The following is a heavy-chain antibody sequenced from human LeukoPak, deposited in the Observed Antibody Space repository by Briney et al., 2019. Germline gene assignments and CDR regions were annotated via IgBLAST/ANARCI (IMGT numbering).Heavy chain of an antibody. CDR3: ARADFIDAGPYLIGP. V-gene: IGHV1-2*02. J-gene: IGHJ5*02. CDR2: INTKSGRT. Sequence: ASVKVSCRTFGDTFTCQYIHWVRQAPGQGLEWMGWINTKSGRTSSARKFQGRVTMTRDPSITTVYMDMAWLTSDDTAIYFCARADFIDAGPYLIGPWGQGTLVTVSS. D-gene: IGHD3-3*01. CDR1: GDTFTCQY.